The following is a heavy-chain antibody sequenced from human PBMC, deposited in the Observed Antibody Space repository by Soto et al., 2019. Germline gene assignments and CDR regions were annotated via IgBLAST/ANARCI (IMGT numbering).Heavy chain of an antibody. CDR3: ARGDRGAFDI. Sequence: EVPLVESGGGLVQPGASLRLSCVASGFTFSYYWMHWVLQGPGKGLEWVSRIHSDGSSTTYADSVKGRFTISRDNAKNTLYLQMNSLRAEDTAVDYCARGDRGAFDIWGQGTVVTVSS. V-gene: IGHV3-74*01. CDR1: GFTFSYYW. D-gene: IGHD1-26*01. CDR2: IHSDGSST. J-gene: IGHJ3*02.